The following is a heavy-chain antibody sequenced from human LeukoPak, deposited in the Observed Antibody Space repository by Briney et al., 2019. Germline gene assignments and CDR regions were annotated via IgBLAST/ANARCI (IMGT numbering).Heavy chain of an antibody. D-gene: IGHD3-16*01. CDR1: GFTFSSYW. V-gene: IGHV3-7*01. J-gene: IGHJ4*02. Sequence: GGSLRLSCAASGFTFSSYWMSWVRQAPGKGLEWVANIKQDGGEKYYVDSVKGRFTISRDNAKNSLYLQMNSLRAEDTAVYYCASSGGPYDYVWGGQFDYWGQGTLVTVSS. CDR3: ASSGGPYDYVWGGQFDY. CDR2: IKQDGGEK.